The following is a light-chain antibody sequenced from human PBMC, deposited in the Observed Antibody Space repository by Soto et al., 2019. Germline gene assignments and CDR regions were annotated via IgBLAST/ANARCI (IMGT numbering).Light chain of an antibody. CDR1: XXXXTN. CDR3: QQYANWPLT. V-gene: IGKV3-15*01. Sequence: EVVMTQSPATVSVSPGEXXSXXXRAXXXXXTNLGWYQQKPGQAPRLLISKTSTRATGVPARFSGSGSGTEFTLTISSLQSEDIAVYYCQQYANWPLTFGGGTKVDIK. J-gene: IGKJ4*01. CDR2: KTS.